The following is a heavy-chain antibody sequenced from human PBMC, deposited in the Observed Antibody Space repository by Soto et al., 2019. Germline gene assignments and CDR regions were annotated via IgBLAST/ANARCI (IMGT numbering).Heavy chain of an antibody. D-gene: IGHD5-12*01. Sequence: SETLSLTCAVYGGSFSGYYWTWIRQPPGTGLEWIGEINHSGSTNYNPSLKSRVTISVDTSKNTLYLQMNSLRAEDTAVYFCAKDSGSQFYGDNYHDYWGLRTLVTVSS. CDR1: GGSFSGYY. J-gene: IGHJ4*02. CDR3: AKDSGSQFYGDNYHDY. CDR2: INHSGST. V-gene: IGHV4-34*01.